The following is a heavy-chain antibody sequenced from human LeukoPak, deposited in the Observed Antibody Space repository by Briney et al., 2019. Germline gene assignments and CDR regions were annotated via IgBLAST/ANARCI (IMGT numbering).Heavy chain of an antibody. CDR3: ARDNYYGSGSYGY. J-gene: IGHJ4*02. V-gene: IGHV1-69*05. CDR2: IIPIFGTA. CDR1: RGTFISYA. Sequence: SVKVSRKASRGTFISYAISWVRQAPGQGLEWMGGIIPIFGTANYAQKFQGRVTITTDESTSTAYMELSSLRSEDTAVYYCARDNYYGSGSYGYWGQGTLVTVSS. D-gene: IGHD3-10*01.